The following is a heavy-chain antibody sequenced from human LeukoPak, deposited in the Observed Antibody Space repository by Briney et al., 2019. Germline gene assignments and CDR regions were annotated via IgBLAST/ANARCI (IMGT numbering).Heavy chain of an antibody. D-gene: IGHD1-26*01. CDR2: ISAYNGNT. J-gene: IGHJ4*02. CDR1: GYTFTTYS. Sequence: ASVKLSCNASGYTFTTYSISWVRHAPRQGLERRGWISAYNGNTNYAQNLQGRVTMTTDTSTSTAYMELRSLTSDDTAVYYCARGGGGYYYFDAWGQGALVTVSS. V-gene: IGHV1-18*01. CDR3: ARGGGGYYYFDA.